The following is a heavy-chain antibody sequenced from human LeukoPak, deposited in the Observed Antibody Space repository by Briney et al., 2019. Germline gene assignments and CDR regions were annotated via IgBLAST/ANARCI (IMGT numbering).Heavy chain of an antibody. Sequence: PGGSLRLSCEASGFSFDDFAMAWVRQAPGKGLEWVSGVNWNGDNTGYADSVKGRFTISRDNGKNSLYLQMNSLSADDTALYYCTRLDNPNYYSHYMDVWGKGTTVTVSS. CDR2: VNWNGDNT. D-gene: IGHD1-1*01. CDR3: TRLDNPNYYSHYMDV. CDR1: GFSFDDFA. J-gene: IGHJ6*03. V-gene: IGHV3-20*04.